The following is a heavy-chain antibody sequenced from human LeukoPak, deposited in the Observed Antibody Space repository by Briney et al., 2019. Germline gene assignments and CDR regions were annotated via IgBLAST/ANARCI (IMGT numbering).Heavy chain of an antibody. CDR1: GGSISSGGYF. CDR2: IYYSGST. V-gene: IGHV4-31*03. Sequence: ASETLSLTCTVSGGSISSGGYFWTWIRQHPGKGLEWIGYIYYSGSTYYNPSLKSRVIISADTSKNQFSLKLSSVTAADTAVYYCARENGPLLRNFEPWGQGTLVTVSS. CDR3: ARENGPLLRNFEP. J-gene: IGHJ5*02. D-gene: IGHD3-22*01.